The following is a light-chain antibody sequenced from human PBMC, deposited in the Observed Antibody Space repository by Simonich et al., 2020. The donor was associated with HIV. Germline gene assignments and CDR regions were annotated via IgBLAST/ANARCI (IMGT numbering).Light chain of an antibody. CDR2: GAS. CDR1: HSISSN. Sequence: EIVMTQSPATLSVSPGERATLSCRASHSISSNLAWYQQKPGQAPRLLIYGASTRATGIPARFSGSGSGTEFTLTISSLQSEDFAVYYCQQYGISPFTFGPGTKVDI. V-gene: IGKV3-15*01. CDR3: QQYGISPFT. J-gene: IGKJ3*01.